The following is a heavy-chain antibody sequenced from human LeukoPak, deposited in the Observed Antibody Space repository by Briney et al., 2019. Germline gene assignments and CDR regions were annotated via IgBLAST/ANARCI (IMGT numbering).Heavy chain of an antibody. J-gene: IGHJ4*02. CDR1: GFTFSSYW. D-gene: IGHD6-13*01. CDR3: VRDIAAAGLFFDY. V-gene: IGHV3-7*01. CDR2: MKYDGSEK. Sequence: GGSLRLSCAASGFTFSSYWMSRVRQAPGKGLEWVANMKYDGSEKDYVDSVKGRFTISRDNAKNSLYLQMNSLRAEDTAVYYCVRDIAAAGLFFDYWGQGTLVTVSS.